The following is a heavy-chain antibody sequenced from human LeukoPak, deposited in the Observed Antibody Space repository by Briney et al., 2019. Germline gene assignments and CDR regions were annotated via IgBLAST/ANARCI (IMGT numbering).Heavy chain of an antibody. V-gene: IGHV3-23*01. J-gene: IGHJ3*02. CDR1: GFTFSSYA. CDR2: ISGSGGST. D-gene: IGHD2-15*01. Sequence: GASLRLSCAASGFTFSSYAMSWVRQAPGKGLEWVSAISGSGGSTYYADSVKGRFTISRDNSKNTLYLQMNSLRAEDTAVYYCAKASPSYCSGGSCYPGRAFDIWGQGTMVTVSS. CDR3: AKASPSYCSGGSCYPGRAFDI.